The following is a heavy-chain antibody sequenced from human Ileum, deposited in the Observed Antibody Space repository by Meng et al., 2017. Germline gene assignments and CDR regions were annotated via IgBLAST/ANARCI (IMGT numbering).Heavy chain of an antibody. CDR1: GGSFSGYY. CDR2: INHSGST. Sequence: QGQLQQWGAGLLKPSETLSLPCAVYGGSFSGYYWSWIRQPPGKGLEWIGEINHSGSTNYNPSLKSRVTISVDTSKNQFSLKLSSVTAADTAVYYCARVGYYGSGSWGQGTLVTVSS. D-gene: IGHD3-10*01. V-gene: IGHV4-34*01. CDR3: ARVGYYGSGS. J-gene: IGHJ5*02.